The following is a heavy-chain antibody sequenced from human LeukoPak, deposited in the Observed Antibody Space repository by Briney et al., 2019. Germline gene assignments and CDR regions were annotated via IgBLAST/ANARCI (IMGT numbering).Heavy chain of an antibody. CDR2: IIPIFRTP. V-gene: IGHV1-69*13. D-gene: IGHD3-16*01. J-gene: IGHJ3*02. Sequence: ASVKVSCKASGGTFTNYALSWVRQAPGHGLEYMGGIIPIFRTPSYAQKFPGRLTITADESTSTAYMEQSSLRSDDTAVYYCARDRGEVSDEDAFDIWGQGTMVTVSS. CDR3: ARDRGEVSDEDAFDI. CDR1: GGTFTNYA.